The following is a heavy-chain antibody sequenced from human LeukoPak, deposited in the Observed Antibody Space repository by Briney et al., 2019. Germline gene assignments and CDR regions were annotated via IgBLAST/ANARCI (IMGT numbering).Heavy chain of an antibody. CDR2: ISGSGGST. V-gene: IGHV3-23*01. CDR3: ARDGGRRKSPPDY. D-gene: IGHD3-3*01. CDR1: XXXXSXXA. J-gene: IGHJ4*02. Sequence: XLXLSXAXXXXXXSXXAMXXXRXAPXXXXEXXSAISGSGGSTYYADSVKGRFTISRDNSKNTLYLQMNSLRAEDTAVYYCARDGGRRKSPPDYWGQGTLVTVSS.